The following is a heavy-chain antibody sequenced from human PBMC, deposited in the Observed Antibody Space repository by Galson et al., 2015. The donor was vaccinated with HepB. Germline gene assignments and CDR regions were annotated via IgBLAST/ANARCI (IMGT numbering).Heavy chain of an antibody. V-gene: IGHV1-69*10. J-gene: IGHJ6*03. D-gene: IGHD4-17*01. CDR3: ARDRGDYAYYIYYYYYMDV. CDR2: IIPILGIA. Sequence: SVKVSCKASGGTFSSYAISWVRQAPGQGLEWMGGIIPILGIANYAQKFQGRVTITADKSTSTAYMELSSLRSEDTAVYYCARDRGDYAYYIYYYYYMDVWGKGTTVTVSS. CDR1: GGTFSSYA.